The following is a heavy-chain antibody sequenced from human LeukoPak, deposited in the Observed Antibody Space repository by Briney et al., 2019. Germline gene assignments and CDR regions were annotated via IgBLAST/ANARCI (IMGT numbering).Heavy chain of an antibody. D-gene: IGHD3-10*01. CDR2: IKQDGSEK. V-gene: IGHV3-7*01. J-gene: IGHJ6*03. CDR3: ARVRYNVLLWFREPGLYYYYMDV. CDR1: GFTFSSYW. Sequence: PGGSLRLSCAASGFTFSSYWMSWVRQAPGKGLEWVANIKQDGSEKYYVDSVKGRFTISRDNAKNSLYLQMNSLRAEDTAVYYCARVRYNVLLWFREPGLYYYYMDVWGKGTTVTVSS.